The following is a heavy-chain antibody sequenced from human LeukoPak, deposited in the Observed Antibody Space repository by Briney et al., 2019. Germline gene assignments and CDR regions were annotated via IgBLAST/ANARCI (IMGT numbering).Heavy chain of an antibody. J-gene: IGHJ3*01. V-gene: IGHV3-7*03. CDR2: IEQDGSEK. CDR3: AKDVGAFDL. CDR1: GFTFSTFW. Sequence: GGSLRLSCTASGFTFSTFWMSWVRQAPGKGLEWVANIEQDGSEKYYVDSVTGRFTISRDNAKNSLYLQMNSLRVEDTAMYYCAKDVGAFDLWGQGTMVTVSS. D-gene: IGHD1-26*01.